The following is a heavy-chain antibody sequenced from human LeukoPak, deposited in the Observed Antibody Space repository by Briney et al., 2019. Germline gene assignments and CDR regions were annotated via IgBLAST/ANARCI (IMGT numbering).Heavy chain of an antibody. Sequence: PGGSLRLSCAASGFTFSSYAMHWVRQAPGKGLEWVAVIRYDGSLQYHADSVKGRFTVSKDNFKDTLYLHMNGLRPEDSAVYYCSREASEAFDIWGQGSMVTVS. CDR2: IRYDGSLQ. CDR1: GFTFSSYA. J-gene: IGHJ3*02. CDR3: SREASEAFDI. V-gene: IGHV3-30-3*01.